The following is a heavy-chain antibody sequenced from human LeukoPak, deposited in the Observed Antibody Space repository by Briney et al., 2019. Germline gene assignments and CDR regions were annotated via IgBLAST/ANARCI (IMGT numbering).Heavy chain of an antibody. CDR1: GYTFTGYY. V-gene: IGHV1-2*02. CDR3: AREDIVVVPAAILFDP. CDR2: INPNSGGT. Sequence: ASVKVSCKASGYTFTGYYMHWVRQAPGQGLEWMGWINPNSGGTNYAQKFQGRVTMTRDTSISTAYMELSRLRSDDTAVYYCAREDIVVVPAAILFDPWGQGTLVTVSS. D-gene: IGHD2-2*01. J-gene: IGHJ5*02.